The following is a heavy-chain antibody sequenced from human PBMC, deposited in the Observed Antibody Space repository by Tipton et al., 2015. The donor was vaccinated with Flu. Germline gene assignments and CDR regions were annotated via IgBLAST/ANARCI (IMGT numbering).Heavy chain of an antibody. V-gene: IGHV1-18*01. D-gene: IGHD4-23*01. CDR2: ISAYNGNT. CDR3: ARDPSSGSNQEAFDI. CDR1: GYTFTSYG. J-gene: IGHJ3*02. Sequence: QMQLVQSGAEVKKPGASVKVSCKASGYTFTSYGISWVRQAPGQGLEWMGWISAYNGNTNYAQKLQGRVTMTTDTSTSTAYMELRSLRSDDPAVYYCARDPSSGSNQEAFDIWGQGTMVTVSS.